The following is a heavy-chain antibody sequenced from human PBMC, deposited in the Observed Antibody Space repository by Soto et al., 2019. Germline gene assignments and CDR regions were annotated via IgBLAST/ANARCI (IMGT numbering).Heavy chain of an antibody. D-gene: IGHD4-17*01. J-gene: IGHJ6*02. CDR3: ARVLYGDYYYGMDV. CDR1: GYTFTSYG. CDR2: ISAYNGNT. Sequence: ASVKVSCKASGYTFTSYGISWVRQAPGQGLEWMGWISAYNGNTNYAQKLQGRVTMTTDTSTSTAYMELRSLRSGDTAVYYCARVLYGDYYYGMDVWGQGTTVTVSS. V-gene: IGHV1-18*04.